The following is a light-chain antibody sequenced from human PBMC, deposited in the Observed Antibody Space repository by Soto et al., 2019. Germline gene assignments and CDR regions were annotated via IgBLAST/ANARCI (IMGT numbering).Light chain of an antibody. CDR2: YTY. CDR3: NQRQSWPRT. V-gene: IGKV3-11*01. CDR1: QYVGTR. Sequence: IVLTQSPATLSSSPGETATLSCRASQYVGTRLAWYQHKPGQAPRLLIYYTYNRATGIPARFSGSGSGTDFTLTINSLAPEDLAIYYCNQRQSWPRTFGQGTKV. J-gene: IGKJ1*01.